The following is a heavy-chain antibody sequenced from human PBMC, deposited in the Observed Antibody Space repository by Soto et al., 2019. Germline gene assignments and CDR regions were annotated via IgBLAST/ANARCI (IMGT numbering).Heavy chain of an antibody. D-gene: IGHD6-19*01. CDR2: IWYDGSNK. J-gene: IGHJ6*02. CDR3: ERADSSGWYLEYYYYGMDV. Sequence: GGSLRLSCAASGFTFSSYGMHWVRQAPGKGLEWVAVIWYDGSNKYYADSVKGRFTISRDNSKNTLYLQMNSLRAEDTAVYYCERADSSGWYLEYYYYGMDVWGQGTTVTVSS. V-gene: IGHV3-33*01. CDR1: GFTFSSYG.